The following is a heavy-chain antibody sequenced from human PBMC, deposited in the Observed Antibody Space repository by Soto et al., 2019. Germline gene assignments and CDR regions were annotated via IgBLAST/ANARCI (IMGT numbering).Heavy chain of an antibody. Sequence: SETLSLTCSVSGVSISSNCYYWIWTRPPPGKGLELIVYIYYIGSTNYNPSLKSRVTISVDTSKNQFYLKLSSVTAADTAVYYCARHPPEGGPRSLDNWFDPWGQGTLVTVSS. CDR2: IYYIGST. CDR1: GVSISSNCYY. CDR3: ARHPPEGGPRSLDNWFDP. V-gene: IGHV4-59*08. J-gene: IGHJ5*02. D-gene: IGHD2-15*01.